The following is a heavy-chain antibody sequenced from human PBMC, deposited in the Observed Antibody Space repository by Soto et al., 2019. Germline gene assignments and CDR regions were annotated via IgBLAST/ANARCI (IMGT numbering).Heavy chain of an antibody. V-gene: IGHV1-69*06. Sequence: QVQLVQSGAEVKKPGSSVKVSCKASGGTFSSYAISWVRQAPGQGLEWMGGIIPIFGTANYAQKFQGRVTITADKSTSTAYMELSSLRSEDTAVYYCARERYYYDSSCYFYGYYFDYWGQGTLVTVSS. J-gene: IGHJ4*02. CDR2: IIPIFGTA. CDR3: ARERYYYDSSCYFYGYYFDY. D-gene: IGHD3-22*01. CDR1: GGTFSSYA.